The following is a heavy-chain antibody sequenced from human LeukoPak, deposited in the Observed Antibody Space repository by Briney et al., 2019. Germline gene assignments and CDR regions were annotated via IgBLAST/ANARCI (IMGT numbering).Heavy chain of an antibody. D-gene: IGHD5-12*01. CDR1: GFTFDDYA. V-gene: IGHV3-9*01. Sequence: GGSLRLSCAASGFTFDDYAMHWVRQAPGKGLEWVPGISWNSGSIGYADSVKGRFTISRDNAKNSLYLQMNSLRAEDTALYYCAKDWDSGYSYYFDYWGQGTLVTVSS. J-gene: IGHJ4*02. CDR3: AKDWDSGYSYYFDY. CDR2: ISWNSGSI.